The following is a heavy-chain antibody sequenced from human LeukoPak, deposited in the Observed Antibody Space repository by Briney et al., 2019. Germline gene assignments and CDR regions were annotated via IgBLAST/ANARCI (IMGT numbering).Heavy chain of an antibody. Sequence: GGSLRLSCAASGFAVSSNSMSWVRQAPGKGLEWVSVIYSGGGTYYADSVKGRFTISRDNSKNTLYLQMSSLRAEDTAVFYCARRDVSKRYFDHGGQGTLVTVSS. CDR2: IYSGGGT. CDR3: ARRDVSKRYFDH. V-gene: IGHV3-66*01. CDR1: GFAVSSNS. J-gene: IGHJ4*02. D-gene: IGHD5/OR15-5a*01.